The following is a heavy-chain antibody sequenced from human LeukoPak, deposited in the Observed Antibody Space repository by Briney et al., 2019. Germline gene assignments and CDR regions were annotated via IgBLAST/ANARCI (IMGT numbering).Heavy chain of an antibody. V-gene: IGHV3-48*04. Sequence: GGSLRLSCAASGFTFSSYWMNWVRQAPGKGLEWVSYISSSGSTIYYADSVKGRFTISRDNAKNSLYLQMNSLRAGDTAVYYCVTFGEYYYYGMDVWGKGTTVTVSS. D-gene: IGHD3-3*01. CDR1: GFTFSSYW. CDR2: ISSSGSTI. CDR3: VTFGEYYYYGMDV. J-gene: IGHJ6*04.